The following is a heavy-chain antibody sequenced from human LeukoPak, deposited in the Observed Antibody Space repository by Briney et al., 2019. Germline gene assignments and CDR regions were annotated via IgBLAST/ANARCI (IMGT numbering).Heavy chain of an antibody. V-gene: IGHV3-7*01. J-gene: IGHJ3*02. CDR1: GFTFSSYW. D-gene: IGHD3-22*01. Sequence: PGGSLRLSCAASGFTFSSYWMSWVRQAPGKGLEGVANIKQDGSEKYYVDSVEGRFTISRDNAKNSLYLQMNSLRAEDTAVYYCARDRSYYYDSSGYPHDAFDIWGQGTMVTVSS. CDR3: ARDRSYYYDSSGYPHDAFDI. CDR2: IKQDGSEK.